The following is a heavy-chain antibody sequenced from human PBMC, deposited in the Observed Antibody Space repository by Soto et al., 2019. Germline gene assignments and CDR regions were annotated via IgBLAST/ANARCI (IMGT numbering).Heavy chain of an antibody. CDR3: ARLYSGSYYEADY. V-gene: IGHV4-39*01. J-gene: IGHJ4*02. D-gene: IGHD1-26*01. CDR1: GGSISSSSYC. Sequence: SETLPHTCTVSGGSISSSSYCWGWIRKPPGKGLEWIGSIYYSGSTYYNPSLKSRVTISVDTSKNQFSLKLSSVTAADTAVYYCARLYSGSYYEADYWGQGTLVTVSS. CDR2: IYYSGST.